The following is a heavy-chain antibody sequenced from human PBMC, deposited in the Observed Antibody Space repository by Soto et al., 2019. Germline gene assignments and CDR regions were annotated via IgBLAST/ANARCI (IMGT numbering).Heavy chain of an antibody. V-gene: IGHV3-48*02. J-gene: IGHJ6*02. CDR2: ISRHSSTK. CDR1: GFMFSSYD. D-gene: IGHD3-22*01. CDR3: ARDFGYDDV. Sequence: EVQLVESGGGLVQPGGSLRLSCAASGFMFSSYDMNWVRQAPGKGLEWVSYISRHSSTKYYADSVKGRFTISRDNAKNSLYLQMNSLRDEDTAVYSCARDFGYDDVWGQGTTVTVSS.